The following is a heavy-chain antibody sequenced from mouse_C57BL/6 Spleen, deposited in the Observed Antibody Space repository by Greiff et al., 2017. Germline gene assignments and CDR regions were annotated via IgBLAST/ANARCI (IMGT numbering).Heavy chain of an antibody. V-gene: IGHV5-15*01. CDR1: GFTFSDYG. Sequence: EVKLMESGGGLVQPGGSLKLSCAASGFTFSDYGMAWVRQAPRKGPEWVAFLSNLAYSIYYADTVTGRFPISRENAKNTLYLEMSSLRSEDTAMYYCARHDYGSSYEGYFDVWGTGTTVTVSS. J-gene: IGHJ1*03. D-gene: IGHD1-1*01. CDR3: ARHDYGSSYEGYFDV. CDR2: LSNLAYSI.